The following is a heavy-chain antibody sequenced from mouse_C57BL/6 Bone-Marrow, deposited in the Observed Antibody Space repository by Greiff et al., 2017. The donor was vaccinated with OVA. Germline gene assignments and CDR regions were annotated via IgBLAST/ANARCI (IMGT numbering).Heavy chain of an antibody. CDR2: ISGGGGNT. V-gene: IGHV5-9*01. CDR1: GFTFSSYT. Sequence: EVKLMESGGGLVKPGGSLKLSCAASGFTFSSYTMSWVRQTPEKRLEWVATISGGGGNTYYPDSVKGRFTISRDNAKNTLYLQMSSLRSEDTALYYCARPYYGNPRVFAYWGQGTLVTVSA. CDR3: ARPYYGNPRVFAY. D-gene: IGHD2-10*01. J-gene: IGHJ3*01.